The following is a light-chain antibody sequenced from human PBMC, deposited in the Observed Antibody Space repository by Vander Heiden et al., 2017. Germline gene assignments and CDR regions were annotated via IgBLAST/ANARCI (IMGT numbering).Light chain of an antibody. CDR2: DVS. J-gene: IGLJ1*01. CDR3: CSYAGSNTYV. V-gene: IGLV2-11*01. Sequence: QSALTQPRSLSRSPGQSVTISCTGTSSDVGGYNYVSWYQQHPGKAPKLMINDVSKRPSGVPDRFSGSKSGNTASLTISGLQAEDEADYYCCSYAGSNTYVFGTGTKVTVL. CDR1: SSDVGGYNY.